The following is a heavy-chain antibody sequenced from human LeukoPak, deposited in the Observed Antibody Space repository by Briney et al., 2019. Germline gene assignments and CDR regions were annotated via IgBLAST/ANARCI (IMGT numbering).Heavy chain of an antibody. Sequence: PGGSLRLSCAASGFTFSSYEMNWVRQAPGKGLEWVSYISTSGSTIYYADSVKGRFAISRDNANNSLYLQMNSLRAEDTAVYYCARGRWLRSQGYFDYWGQGTLVTVSS. CDR2: ISTSGSTI. CDR3: ARGRWLRSQGYFDY. CDR1: GFTFSSYE. J-gene: IGHJ4*02. V-gene: IGHV3-48*03. D-gene: IGHD5-12*01.